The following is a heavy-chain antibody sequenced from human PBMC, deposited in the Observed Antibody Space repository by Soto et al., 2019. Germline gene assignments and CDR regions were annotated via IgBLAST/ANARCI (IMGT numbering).Heavy chain of an antibody. CDR1: GYTFTSYG. CDR2: ISAYNGNT. CDR3: ARLSLLWFGELLYEIDY. V-gene: IGHV1-18*01. Sequence: ASVKVSCKASGYTFTSYGISWVRQAPGQGLEWMGWISAYNGNTNYAQKLQGRVTMTTATSTSTAYMELRSLRSDDTAVYYCARLSLLWFGELLYEIDYWGQGTLVTVSS. J-gene: IGHJ4*02. D-gene: IGHD3-10*01.